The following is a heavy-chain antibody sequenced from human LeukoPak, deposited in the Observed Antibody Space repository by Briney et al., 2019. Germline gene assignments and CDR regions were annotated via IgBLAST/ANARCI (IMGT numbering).Heavy chain of an antibody. CDR2: IIPILGIA. Sequence: SVTVSCKASGGTFISYAISWVRQAPGQGLEWMGRIIPILGIANYAQKFQGRVTITADKSTSTAYMELSSLRSEDTAVYYCARDHSYCSSTSCHSSWFDPWGQGTLVTVSS. V-gene: IGHV1-69*04. CDR1: GGTFISYA. J-gene: IGHJ5*02. D-gene: IGHD2-2*01. CDR3: ARDHSYCSSTSCHSSWFDP.